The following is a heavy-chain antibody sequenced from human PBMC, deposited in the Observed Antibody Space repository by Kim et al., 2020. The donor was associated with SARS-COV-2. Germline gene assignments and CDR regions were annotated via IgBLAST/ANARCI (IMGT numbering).Heavy chain of an antibody. CDR3: VKVIGYSSGWTPRGWFDP. V-gene: IGHV3-64D*06. CDR2: ISSNGGST. J-gene: IGHJ5*02. D-gene: IGHD6-19*01. CDR1: GFTFSSYA. Sequence: GGSLRLSCSASGFTFSSYAMHWVRQAPGKGLEYVSAISSNGGSTYYADSVKGRFTISRDNSKNTLYLQMSSLRAEDTAVYYCVKVIGYSSGWTPRGWFDPWGQGTLVTVSS.